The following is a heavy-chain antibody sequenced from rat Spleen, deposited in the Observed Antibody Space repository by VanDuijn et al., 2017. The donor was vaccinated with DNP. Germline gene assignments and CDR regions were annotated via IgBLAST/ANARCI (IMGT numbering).Heavy chain of an antibody. D-gene: IGHD4-3*01. CDR2: ISTGGGNI. CDR3: ARRGYNSGYGGWFAY. Sequence: EVQLVESGGGLVQPGRSLKLSCIVSGFIFSNYWMTWIRQAPGKGLEWVASISTGGGNIDSRDSVKGRFTISRDNTKSTLYLQMDSLRSEDTATYYCARRGYNSGYGGWFAYWGQGTLVTVSS. V-gene: IGHV5-31*01. J-gene: IGHJ3*01. CDR1: GFIFSNYW.